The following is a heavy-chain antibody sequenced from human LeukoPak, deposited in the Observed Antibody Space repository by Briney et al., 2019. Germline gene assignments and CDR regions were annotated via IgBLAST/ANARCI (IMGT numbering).Heavy chain of an antibody. D-gene: IGHD3-9*01. CDR1: GFTFSNAW. CDR2: ISRSSTYI. V-gene: IGHV3-21*01. CDR3: ASRYEVLTGMLADYYYAMDV. J-gene: IGHJ6*02. Sequence: PGGSLRLSCAASGFTFSNAWMSWVGQAPGKGVEGVSSISRSSTYIYYADAVKGRFTISRDNTKNTLYLQMNSLRAEDTAVYYCASRYEVLTGMLADYYYAMDVWGRGTTVTVSS.